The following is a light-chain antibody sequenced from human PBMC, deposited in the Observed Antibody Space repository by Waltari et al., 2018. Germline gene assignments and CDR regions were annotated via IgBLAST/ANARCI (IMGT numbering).Light chain of an antibody. J-gene: IGKJ5*01. CDR3: QQSYSSPQIT. Sequence: DIQMTQSPSTLSASVGDRVTLTCRASQNINSWLAWYQQKPGKAPKLLIYKASSLETGVPSRFSGSESGTEFTLTINSLQPDDFATYYCQQSYSSPQITFGQGTRLEIK. CDR1: QNINSW. CDR2: KAS. V-gene: IGKV1-5*03.